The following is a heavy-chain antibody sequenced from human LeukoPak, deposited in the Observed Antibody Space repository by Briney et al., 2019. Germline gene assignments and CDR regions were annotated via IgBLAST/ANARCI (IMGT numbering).Heavy chain of an antibody. CDR1: GGSFSGYY. V-gene: IGHV4-34*01. CDR3: AVFPLWFGESMDDY. J-gene: IGHJ4*02. D-gene: IGHD3-10*01. CDR2: INHSGST. Sequence: PSETLSLTCAVYGGSFSGYYWSWIRQPPGKGLEWIGEINHSGSTNYNPSLKSRVTISVDTSKNQFSLKLSSVTAADTAVYYCAVFPLWFGESMDDYWGQGTLVTVSS.